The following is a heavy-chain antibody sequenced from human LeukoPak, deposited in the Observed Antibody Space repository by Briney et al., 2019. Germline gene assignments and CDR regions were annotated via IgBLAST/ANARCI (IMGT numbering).Heavy chain of an antibody. CDR3: ARNAVPDRPFSGMDV. D-gene: IGHD2-2*01. CDR1: GGTFSSYA. V-gene: IGHV1-69*13. J-gene: IGHJ6*04. CDR2: IIPIFGTA. Sequence: SVKVSCKASGGTFSSYAISWVRQAPGQGLEWMEGIIPIFGTANYAQKFQGRVTITADESTSTAYMELSSLRSEDTAVYYCARNAVPDRPFSGMDVWGKGTTVTVSS.